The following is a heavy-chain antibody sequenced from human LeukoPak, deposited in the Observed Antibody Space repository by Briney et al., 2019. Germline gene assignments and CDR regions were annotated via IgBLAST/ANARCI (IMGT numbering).Heavy chain of an antibody. Sequence: GGSLRLSCAASGFTFSSYSMNWVRQAPGQGLEWVSSISSSSSYIYYADSVKGRFTISRDNAKNSLYLQMNSLRAEDTAVYYCAGIGHYYDSSGYYYWGQGTLVTVSS. CDR3: AGIGHYYDSSGYYY. CDR1: GFTFSSYS. CDR2: ISSSSSYI. D-gene: IGHD3-22*01. J-gene: IGHJ4*02. V-gene: IGHV3-21*01.